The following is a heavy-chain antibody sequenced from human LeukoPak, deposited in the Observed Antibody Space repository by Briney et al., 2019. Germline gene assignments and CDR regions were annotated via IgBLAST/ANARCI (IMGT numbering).Heavy chain of an antibody. Sequence: GSLRLSCAASGFTFSSFGMDWVRQAPGKGLEWVAVIWYDASNKYYADSVKGRFTISRDNSKNTLYLQMNSLRDDDTAVYYCVRGVGVSRFNYLDSWGQGTLVIVSS. CDR1: GFTFSSFG. D-gene: IGHD6-13*01. CDR3: VRGVGVSRFNYLDS. V-gene: IGHV3-33*01. J-gene: IGHJ4*02. CDR2: IWYDASNK.